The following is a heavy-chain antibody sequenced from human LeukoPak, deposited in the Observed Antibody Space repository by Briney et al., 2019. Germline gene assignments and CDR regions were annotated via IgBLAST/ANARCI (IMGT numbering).Heavy chain of an antibody. J-gene: IGHJ4*02. Sequence: PGGSLRLSCAASGFTFSSYGMHWVRQAPGKGLEWVAFIRYDGSNKYYAYSVKGRFTISRDNSKNTLYLQMNSLRAEDTAVYYCARRSRAEVDYWGQGTQVTVSS. CDR3: ARRSRAEVDY. CDR2: IRYDGSNK. CDR1: GFTFSSYG. D-gene: IGHD1-14*01. V-gene: IGHV3-30*02.